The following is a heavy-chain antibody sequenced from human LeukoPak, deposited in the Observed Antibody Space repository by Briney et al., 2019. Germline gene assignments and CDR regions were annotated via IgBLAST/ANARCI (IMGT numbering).Heavy chain of an antibody. V-gene: IGHV4-59*01. J-gene: IGHJ4*02. Sequence: SETLSLTCTFSGGSISNFYWSWIRQPPGKGLEWIAYVHYSGSTNYNPSLKSRVTISVDTSNNQFSLKLRSVTAADTAVYYCARSSDTSGYFFNFDYWGQGTLVTVSS. D-gene: IGHD3-22*01. CDR2: VHYSGST. CDR1: GGSISNFY. CDR3: ARSSDTSGYFFNFDY.